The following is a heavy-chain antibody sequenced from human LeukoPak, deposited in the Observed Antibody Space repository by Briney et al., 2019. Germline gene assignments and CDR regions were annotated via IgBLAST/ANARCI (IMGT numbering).Heavy chain of an antibody. CDR2: LSWNSGSI. D-gene: IGHD6-19*01. Sequence: RRSLRVSCAAAGFTCADYAMHWVRQAPGMGPQWFSGLSWNSGSIGYADSVKGRFTISRDNAKNSLYLQMNSLRAEDTALYYCAKVLREYSSGWYSPFDYWGQGTLVTVSS. J-gene: IGHJ4*02. CDR3: AKVLREYSSGWYSPFDY. V-gene: IGHV3-9*01. CDR1: GFTCADYA.